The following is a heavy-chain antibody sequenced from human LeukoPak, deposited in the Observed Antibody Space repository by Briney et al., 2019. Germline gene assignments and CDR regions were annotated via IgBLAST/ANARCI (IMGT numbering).Heavy chain of an antibody. CDR3: ARAKGYCSSTSCYYFDY. Sequence: SVKVSCKASGYTFTGYYMHWVRQAPGQGLEWMGWINPNSGGTNYAQKFQGRVTMTRDTSISTAYMELSRLRSDDTAVYYCARAKGYCSSTSCYYFDYWGQGTLVTVSS. CDR2: INPNSGGT. CDR1: GYTFTGYY. V-gene: IGHV1-2*02. J-gene: IGHJ4*02. D-gene: IGHD2-2*01.